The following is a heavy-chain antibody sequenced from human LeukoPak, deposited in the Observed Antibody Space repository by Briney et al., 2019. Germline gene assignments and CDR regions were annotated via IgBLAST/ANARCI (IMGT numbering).Heavy chain of an antibody. CDR3: AAQGVFSHGGY. CDR1: GFTVSSNY. Sequence: PGGSLRLSCAASGFTVSSNYMSWVRQAPGKGLEWVSVFYSGGSTYYTDSVKGRFTISRDTSKNTLYLQMNSLRAEDTAVYYCAAQGVFSHGGYWGQGTLVTVSS. J-gene: IGHJ4*02. CDR2: FYSGGST. V-gene: IGHV3-53*01. D-gene: IGHD3-16*01.